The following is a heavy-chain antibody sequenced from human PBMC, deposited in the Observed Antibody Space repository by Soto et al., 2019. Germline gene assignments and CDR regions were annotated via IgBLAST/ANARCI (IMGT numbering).Heavy chain of an antibody. CDR1: GFTFSDYY. D-gene: IGHD6-13*01. CDR2: ISSSGSTI. Sequence: QVQLVESGGGLVKPGGSLRLSCAASGFTFSDYYMSWIRQAPGKGLEWVSYISSSGSTIYYADSVKGRFTISRDNAKNSLYLQMNSLRAEDTAVYYCARATLRFAAAALPDYWYFDLWGRGTLVTVSS. J-gene: IGHJ2*01. V-gene: IGHV3-11*01. CDR3: ARATLRFAAAALPDYWYFDL.